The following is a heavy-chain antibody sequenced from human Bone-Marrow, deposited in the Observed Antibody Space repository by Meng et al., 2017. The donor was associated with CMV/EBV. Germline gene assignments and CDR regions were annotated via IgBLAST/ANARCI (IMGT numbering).Heavy chain of an antibody. CDR1: GFTFSDYY. Sequence: GGSLRLSCAASGFTFSDYYMSWIRQAPGKGLEWVSYISSSGSTIYYADSVKGRFTISRDNFKNTLYLQMNSLRAEDTAVYYCARASKAGEVVKVGFDYWGQGTLVTVSS. V-gene: IGHV3-11*04. J-gene: IGHJ4*02. D-gene: IGHD3-22*01. CDR2: ISSSGSTI. CDR3: ARASKAGEVVKVGFDY.